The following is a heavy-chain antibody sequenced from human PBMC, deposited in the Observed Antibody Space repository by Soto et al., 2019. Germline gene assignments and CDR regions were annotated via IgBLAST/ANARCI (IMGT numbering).Heavy chain of an antibody. CDR1: GFTFSSYG. CDR2: ISYDGSNK. D-gene: IGHD3-22*01. V-gene: IGHV3-30*18. J-gene: IGHJ4*02. CDR3: AKDHTYDSRGYLDY. Sequence: QVQLVESGGGVVQPGRSLRLSCAASGFTFSSYGMHWVRQAPGKGLEWVAVISYDGSNKYYVDSVKGRFTISRDNSKKTLFLQMNSVRAENTGVYYCAKDHTYDSRGYLDYWGQGPLATVSS.